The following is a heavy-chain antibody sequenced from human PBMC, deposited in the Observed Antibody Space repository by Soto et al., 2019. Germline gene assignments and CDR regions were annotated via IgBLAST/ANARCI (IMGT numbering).Heavy chain of an antibody. V-gene: IGHV1-18*01. CDR3: AREMVRGVGSDY. D-gene: IGHD3-10*01. J-gene: IGHJ4*02. CDR1: GYTFTSYG. CDR2: ISTYNGNT. Sequence: QVQLVQSGAEVKKPGASVKVSCKASGYTFTSYGISWVRQAPGQGVEWMGWISTYNGNTKYAEKLQGRVTMTTDTSTSTAYMEMRSLRSDDTAVFYCAREMVRGVGSDYWGQGTLVTVSS.